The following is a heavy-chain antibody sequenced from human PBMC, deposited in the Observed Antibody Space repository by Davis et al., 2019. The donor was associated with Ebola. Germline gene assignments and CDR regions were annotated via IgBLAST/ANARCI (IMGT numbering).Heavy chain of an antibody. CDR1: GGSISSSSYY. Sequence: SETLSLTCTVSGGSISSSSYYWGWIRQPPGKGLEWIGYIYYSGSTNYNPSLKSRVTISVDTSKNQFFLELSSVTAADTAMYYCARRGIVVVTAKDAFDIWGQGTMVTVSS. D-gene: IGHD2-21*02. CDR2: IYYSGST. J-gene: IGHJ3*02. V-gene: IGHV4-61*05. CDR3: ARRGIVVVTAKDAFDI.